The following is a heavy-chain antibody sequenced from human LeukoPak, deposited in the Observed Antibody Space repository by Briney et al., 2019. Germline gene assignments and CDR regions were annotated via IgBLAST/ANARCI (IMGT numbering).Heavy chain of an antibody. D-gene: IGHD1-1*01. CDR2: IGGRGYNT. CDR1: GLTFSSYA. Sequence: GGSLRLSCAASGLTFSSYAMSWVRQAPGKGLEWVSCIGGRGYNTYNADSVKGRFTISRDNCKNTLHLQLSGLRAEDTALYYCAKGKDDEGGLFDYWGQGTLVTVPS. J-gene: IGHJ4*02. CDR3: AKGKDDEGGLFDY. V-gene: IGHV3-23*01.